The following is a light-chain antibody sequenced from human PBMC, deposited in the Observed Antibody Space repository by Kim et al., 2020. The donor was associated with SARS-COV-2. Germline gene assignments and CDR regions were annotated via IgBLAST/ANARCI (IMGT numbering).Light chain of an antibody. CDR1: QSIGNR. J-gene: IGKJ4*01. CDR2: YAS. CDR3: QQSGAFLT. V-gene: IGKV6-21*02. Sequence: SVTPKRQVTITCRASQSIGNRLHWYQQKPDQSPKLLIRYASQSITGVPPRFSGSGSGTEFTLTINSLEAEDAATYYCQQSGAFLTFGGGTKVDIK.